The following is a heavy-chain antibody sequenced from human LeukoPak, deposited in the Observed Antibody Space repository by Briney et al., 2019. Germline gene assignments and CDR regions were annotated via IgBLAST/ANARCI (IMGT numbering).Heavy chain of an antibody. Sequence: QPGGSLRLSCAASGFTFSTYWMHWVRQAPGKGLVWVSRLSPDGSSSIYADSVTGRFTVSRDNAKNTLYLQMNSLRADDTAVYYCTRSPSLGGSYWGFDYWGQGTLLTVSS. CDR2: LSPDGSSS. D-gene: IGHD1-26*01. J-gene: IGHJ4*02. V-gene: IGHV3-74*01. CDR1: GFTFSTYW. CDR3: TRSPSLGGSYWGFDY.